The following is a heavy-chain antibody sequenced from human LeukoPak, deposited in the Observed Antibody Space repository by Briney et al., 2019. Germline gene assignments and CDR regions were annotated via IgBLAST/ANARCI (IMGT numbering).Heavy chain of an antibody. V-gene: IGHV3-21*01. D-gene: IGHD3-22*01. CDR1: GFTFSSYS. CDR2: ISSSSSYI. J-gene: IGHJ2*01. CDR3: ARLSPVTMISVSYWYFDL. Sequence: GGSLRLSCAASGFTFSSYSMNWVRQAPGKGLEWVSSISSSSSYIYYAESVKGRFTISRDNAKNSLYLETNSLRVEDTAVYYCARLSPVTMISVSYWYFDLWGRGTLVTVSS.